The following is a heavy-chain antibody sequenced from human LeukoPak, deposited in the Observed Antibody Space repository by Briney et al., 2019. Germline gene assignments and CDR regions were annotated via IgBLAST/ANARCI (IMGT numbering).Heavy chain of an antibody. CDR2: IYYSGYT. CDR3: ARDSYDTSGYFLV. D-gene: IGHD3-22*01. J-gene: IGHJ4*02. Sequence: PSEPLSLTCSVSGGSISPYYWSWIRQPPGKGLEWIGYIYYSGYTNYNPSLKSRVTISVDTSKNQFSLKLSSVTAADTAVYYCARDSYDTSGYFLVWGQGTLVTVSS. CDR1: GGSISPYY. V-gene: IGHV4-59*01.